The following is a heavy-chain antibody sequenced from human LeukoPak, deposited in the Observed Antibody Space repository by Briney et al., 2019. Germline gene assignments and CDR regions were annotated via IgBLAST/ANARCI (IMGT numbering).Heavy chain of an antibody. Sequence: PSETLSLTCAVYGGSFSSGNYYWTWIRQTAAKGLEWIGRIHTSGSTNYNPSLESRVAISIDMSKNQFSLNWNSVTAADTGVYYCVRDRAGDSFDIWGQGTMVTVSS. CDR3: VRDRAGDSFDI. CDR2: IHTSGST. V-gene: IGHV4-61*02. D-gene: IGHD7-27*01. J-gene: IGHJ3*02. CDR1: GGSFSSGNYY.